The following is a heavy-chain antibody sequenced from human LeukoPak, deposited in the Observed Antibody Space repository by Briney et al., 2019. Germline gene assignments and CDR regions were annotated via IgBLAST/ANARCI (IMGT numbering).Heavy chain of an antibody. V-gene: IGHV1-18*01. CDR1: GYAFTRYG. D-gene: IGHD3-10*01. J-gene: IGHJ4*02. Sequence: ASVKVSCKASGYAFTRYGISWVRQAPGQGLEWMGWISAYNGNTNYAQKLQGRVTMTTDTSTSTAYMELRSLRSDDTAVYYCARGRFGESPLDYWGQGTLVTVSS. CDR2: ISAYNGNT. CDR3: ARGRFGESPLDY.